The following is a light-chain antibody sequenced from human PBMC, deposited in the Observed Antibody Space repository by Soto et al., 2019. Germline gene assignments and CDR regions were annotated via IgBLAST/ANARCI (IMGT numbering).Light chain of an antibody. CDR3: QQYGSSPQT. CDR1: ESVNSK. J-gene: IGKJ1*01. V-gene: IGKV3-20*01. Sequence: TQSLDTLFVSPGERATLSCRASESVNSKLAWYQQKPGQAPRLLIYGASSRATGIPDRFSGSGSGTDFTLTISRLEPEDFAVYYCQQYGSSPQTFGQGTKVDIK. CDR2: GAS.